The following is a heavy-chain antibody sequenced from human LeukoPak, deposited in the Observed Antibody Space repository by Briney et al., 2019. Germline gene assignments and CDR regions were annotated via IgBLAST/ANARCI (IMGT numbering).Heavy chain of an antibody. CDR2: INHSGST. CDR1: GGSISSGDYY. Sequence: SETLSLTCTVSGGSISSGDYYWSWIRQPPGKGLEWIGEINHSGSTNYNPSLKSRVTISVDTSKNQFSLKLSSVTAADTAVYYCAGVAMEPDYYGMDVWGQGTTVTVSS. CDR3: AGVAMEPDYYGMDV. D-gene: IGHD5-18*01. V-gene: IGHV4-39*07. J-gene: IGHJ6*02.